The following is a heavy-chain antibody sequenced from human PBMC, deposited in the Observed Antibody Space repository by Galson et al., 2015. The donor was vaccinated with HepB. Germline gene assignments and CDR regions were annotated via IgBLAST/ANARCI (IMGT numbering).Heavy chain of an antibody. J-gene: IGHJ4*02. Sequence: SLRLSCAASGFTFSRYSMNWVRQAPGKGLEWVAVISYDGSNKYYADSVKGRFTISRDNSKNTLYLQMNSLRAEDTAVYYCAKAYDSSAPDYWGQGTLVTVSS. CDR1: GFTFSRYS. D-gene: IGHD3-22*01. CDR3: AKAYDSSAPDY. CDR2: ISYDGSNK. V-gene: IGHV3-30*18.